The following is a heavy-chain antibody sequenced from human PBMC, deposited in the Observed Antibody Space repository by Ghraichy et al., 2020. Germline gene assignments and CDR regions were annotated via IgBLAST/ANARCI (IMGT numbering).Heavy chain of an antibody. J-gene: IGHJ4*02. Sequence: GGSLRLSCAASGFTFSNYWMAWVRQAPGKGLELVANIKQDGSEKFYVDSVKGRFTISRDNAKKSLYLHMNSLRAEDTAVYYCARDLEISYYDSRGYYGYWGQGSLVTVSS. V-gene: IGHV3-7*01. CDR2: IKQDGSEK. CDR1: GFTFSNYW. CDR3: ARDLEISYYDSRGYYGY. D-gene: IGHD3-22*01.